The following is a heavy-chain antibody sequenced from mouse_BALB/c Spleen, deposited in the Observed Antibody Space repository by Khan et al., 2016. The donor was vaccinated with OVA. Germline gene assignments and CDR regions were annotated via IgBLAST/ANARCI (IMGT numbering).Heavy chain of an antibody. CDR2: IWSAGST. V-gene: IGHV2-2*02. D-gene: IGHD2-4*01. J-gene: IGHJ3*01. CDR1: GFSLNNYS. CDR3: ARRGYDYGRGALFAY. Sequence: QVQLKESGPGLVQPSQSLSITCTVSGFSLNNYSVHWVRQSPGKGLEWLGVIWSAGSTDYNAAFISRLTISKDNSRSHVFFKMNSLQPTDTAIYXCARRGYDYGRGALFAYWGQGTPVTVSA.